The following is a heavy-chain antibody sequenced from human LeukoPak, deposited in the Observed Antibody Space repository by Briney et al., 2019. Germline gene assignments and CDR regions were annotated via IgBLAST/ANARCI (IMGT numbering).Heavy chain of an antibody. CDR3: ARRPLSDAFDI. CDR2: IYYSGST. J-gene: IGHJ3*02. Sequence: SETLSLTCAVYGGSFSGYYWSWIRQPPGKGLEWIGSIYYSGSTYYNPSLKSRVTISVDTSKNQFSLKLSSVTAADTAVYYCARRPLSDAFDIWGQGTMVTVSS. CDR1: GGSFSGYY. V-gene: IGHV4-34*01.